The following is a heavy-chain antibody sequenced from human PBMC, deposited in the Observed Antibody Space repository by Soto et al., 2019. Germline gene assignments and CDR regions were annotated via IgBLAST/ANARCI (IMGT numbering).Heavy chain of an antibody. CDR3: TTPIMGYCSGGSCYSVPDYYYGMDV. D-gene: IGHD2-15*01. J-gene: IGHJ6*02. CDR2: IKSKTDGGTT. V-gene: IGHV3-15*01. CDR1: GFTFSNAW. Sequence: GGSLRLSCAASGFTFSNAWMSWVRQAPGKGLEWVGRIKSKTDGGTTDYAAPVKGRFTISRDDSKNTLYLQMNSLKTEDTAVYYCTTPIMGYCSGGSCYSVPDYYYGMDVWGQGTTVTAP.